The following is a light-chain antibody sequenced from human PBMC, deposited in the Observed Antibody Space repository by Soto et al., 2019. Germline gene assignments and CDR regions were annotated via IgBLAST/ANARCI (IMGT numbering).Light chain of an antibody. CDR2: SAS. CDR1: HDIRND. CDR3: HQHHTHPYT. J-gene: IGKJ2*01. V-gene: IGKV1-17*01. Sequence: DIQMAQSPSSLSASVGDRVTITCRASHDIRNDLGWYQQKPGKAPELLIYSASNLQAGVPSRFSGSGSGTEFTLTVSSLEPEDFATYFCHQHHTHPYTFGQGTKLEI.